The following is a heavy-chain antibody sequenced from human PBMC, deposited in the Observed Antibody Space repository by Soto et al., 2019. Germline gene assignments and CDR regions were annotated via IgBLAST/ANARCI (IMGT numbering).Heavy chain of an antibody. Sequence: QLQLQESGPGLVKPSETLSLTSTVSGDSISSSSSYYWGWIRQPPGKGLEWIGSVYYSGKTYYNPSLRSRATISVDTSKNQFSLKVPSVTAADTAVYYCARLWSGYYVDYWGQGILVTVSS. D-gene: IGHD3-3*01. J-gene: IGHJ4*02. CDR3: ARLWSGYYVDY. CDR1: GDSISSSSSYY. CDR2: VYYSGKT. V-gene: IGHV4-39*01.